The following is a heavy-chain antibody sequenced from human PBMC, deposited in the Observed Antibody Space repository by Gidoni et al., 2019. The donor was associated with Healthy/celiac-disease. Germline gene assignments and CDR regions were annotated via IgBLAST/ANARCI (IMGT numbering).Heavy chain of an antibody. J-gene: IGHJ3*02. Sequence: EGQLLESGGGLVQPGGSPRVSRGAPWFTFFSYDMSWVRQAPGKGLEWVSAISGSGGRTYYADSVKGRFTSSGDNSKTALYLQMNSLRAEETSVYYCAKYAVDYDILTGPGDAFDIWGQGTMVTVSS. CDR3: AKYAVDYDILTGPGDAFDI. V-gene: IGHV3-23*01. CDR2: ISGSGGRT. CDR1: WFTFFSYD. D-gene: IGHD3-9*01.